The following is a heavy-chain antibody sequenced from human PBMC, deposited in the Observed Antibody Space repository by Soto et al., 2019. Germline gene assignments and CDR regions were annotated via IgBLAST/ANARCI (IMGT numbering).Heavy chain of an antibody. V-gene: IGHV1-69*01. CDR1: GGTFSSYA. CDR2: IIPIFGTA. J-gene: IGHJ4*02. CDR3: ARGRNYYDSGGSPPFDY. Sequence: QVQLVQSGAEVKKPGSSVKVSCKASGGTFSSYAISWVRQAPGQGPEWMGGIIPIFGTANYAQKFQGRVTITADESTSTAYMELSSLRSEDTAVYYCARGRNYYDSGGSPPFDYWGQGTLVTVSS. D-gene: IGHD3-22*01.